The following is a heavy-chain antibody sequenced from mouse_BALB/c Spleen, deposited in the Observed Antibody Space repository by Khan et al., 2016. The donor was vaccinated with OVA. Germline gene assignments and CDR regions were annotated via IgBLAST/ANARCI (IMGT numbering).Heavy chain of an antibody. CDR3: ARSLYYSYGYALDC. Sequence: EVQLQESGPGLVKPSQSLSLTCTVTGYSITSDYAWNWIRQFPGNKLEWMGYISSTGGTSYNPSLKSRISITRDTSKNKFFLQLKSVTAEDTATYYCARSLYYSYGYALDCWGLGTLVTVSS. CDR2: ISSTGGT. V-gene: IGHV3-2*02. CDR1: GYSITSDYA. D-gene: IGHD2-14*01. J-gene: IGHJ4*01.